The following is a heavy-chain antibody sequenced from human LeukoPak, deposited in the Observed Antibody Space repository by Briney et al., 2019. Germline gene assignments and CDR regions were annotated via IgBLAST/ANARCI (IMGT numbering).Heavy chain of an antibody. D-gene: IGHD5-24*01. Sequence: PSETLSLTCTVSGGSISSSSYYWGWIRQPPGKGLEWIGSIYYSGSTYYNPSLKSRVTISVDTSKNQFSLKLSSVTAADTAVYYCARLRLKLGSSRGRWLQFDAFDIWGQGTMVTVSS. CDR3: ARLRLKLGSSRGRWLQFDAFDI. J-gene: IGHJ3*02. V-gene: IGHV4-39*01. CDR1: GGSISSSSYY. CDR2: IYYSGST.